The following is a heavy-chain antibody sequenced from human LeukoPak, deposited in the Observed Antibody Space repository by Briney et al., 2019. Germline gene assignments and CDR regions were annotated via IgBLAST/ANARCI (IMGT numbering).Heavy chain of an antibody. D-gene: IGHD2-2*01. V-gene: IGHV1-2*02. J-gene: IGHJ6*03. Sequence: GASVKVSCKASGYTFTGYYMHWVRQAPGQGLEWMGWINPNSGGTNYAQKFQGRVTMTRDTSISTAYMELSRLRSDDTAVYYCARDEEVVPAAMSYMDVWGKGTTVTISS. CDR2: INPNSGGT. CDR3: ARDEEVVPAAMSYMDV. CDR1: GYTFTGYY.